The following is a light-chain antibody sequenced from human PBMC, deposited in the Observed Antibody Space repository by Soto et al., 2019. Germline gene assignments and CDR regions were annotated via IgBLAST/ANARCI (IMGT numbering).Light chain of an antibody. CDR2: GTS. CDR3: QHYGISPPGYT. Sequence: EIVLTQSPDTLSLSPGERATLSCRASQSVLSNYLAWYQQKPGQAPRLLIYGTSRRITGIPDRFSGSGSGTEFTLTISNLEPEDFAMYYCQHYGISPPGYTFAQGTKLEI. V-gene: IGKV3-20*01. J-gene: IGKJ2*01. CDR1: QSVLSNY.